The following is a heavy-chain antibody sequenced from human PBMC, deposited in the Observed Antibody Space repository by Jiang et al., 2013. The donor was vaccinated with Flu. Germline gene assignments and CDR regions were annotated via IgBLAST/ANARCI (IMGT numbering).Heavy chain of an antibody. CDR2: TYYRSKWYN. Sequence: SRGLEWLGRTYYRSKWYNDYAVSVKSRITVNPDTSKNQFSLQLNSVTPEDTAVYYCARERTWGYFDCWDQGTLVTVSS. J-gene: IGHJ4*02. V-gene: IGHV6-1*01. CDR3: ARERTWGYFDC. D-gene: IGHD7-27*01.